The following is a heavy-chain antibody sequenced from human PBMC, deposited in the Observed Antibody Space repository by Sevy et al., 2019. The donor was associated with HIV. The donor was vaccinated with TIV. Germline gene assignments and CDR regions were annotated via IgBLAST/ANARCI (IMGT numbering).Heavy chain of an antibody. CDR1: GGSITSLY. J-gene: IGHJ4*02. CDR2: IYYTGHL. D-gene: IGHD1-26*01. Sequence: SETLSLTCPVSGGSITSLYWNWIRQPPGKGLEWIANIYYTGHLNYNPSLKSRVTLSLDTSKNRFSLRLSSVTAADTAMYYCAGENAWGRGYSWGQGTLVTVSS. CDR3: AGENAWGRGYS. V-gene: IGHV4-59*08.